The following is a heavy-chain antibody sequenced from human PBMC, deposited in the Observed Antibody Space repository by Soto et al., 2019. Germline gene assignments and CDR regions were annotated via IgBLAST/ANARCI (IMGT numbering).Heavy chain of an antibody. Sequence: WVRQPPGKGLEWIGEIYHSGSTNYNPSLKSRVTISVDKSKNQFPLKLSSVTAADTAVYYCASFWAVYISGCYAVEPHHFDHWGQGTLVTVSS. D-gene: IGHD6-19*01. V-gene: IGHV4-4*02. J-gene: IGHJ4*02. CDR2: IYHSGST. CDR3: ASFWAVYISGCYAVEPHHFDH.